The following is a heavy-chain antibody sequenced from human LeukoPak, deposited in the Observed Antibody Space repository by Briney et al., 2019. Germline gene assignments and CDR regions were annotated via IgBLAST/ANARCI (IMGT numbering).Heavy chain of an antibody. V-gene: IGHV1-69*04. CDR2: IIPILGIA. CDR3: AKDPGEWLWSVMDWFDP. J-gene: IGHJ5*02. D-gene: IGHD3-3*01. Sequence: SVKVSCKASGGTFSSYAISWVRQAPGQGLEWMGRIIPILGIANYAQKFQGRVTITADKSTSTAYMELSSLRSEDTAVYYCAKDPGEWLWSVMDWFDPWGQGTLVTVSS. CDR1: GGTFSSYA.